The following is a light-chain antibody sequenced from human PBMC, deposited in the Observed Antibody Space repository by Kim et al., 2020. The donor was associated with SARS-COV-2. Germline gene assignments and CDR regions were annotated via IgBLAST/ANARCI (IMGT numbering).Light chain of an antibody. Sequence: DIEMTQSPSSLSASVGDRVTITCQASQDIKNHLNWYQHKPGKAPNVLIYDASNLETGVPSRFTGGGSGTDFTFTINSLQPEDIATYYCQQYDDPPLTFGGGTKVDIK. CDR3: QQYDDPPLT. J-gene: IGKJ4*01. CDR1: QDIKNH. V-gene: IGKV1-33*01. CDR2: DAS.